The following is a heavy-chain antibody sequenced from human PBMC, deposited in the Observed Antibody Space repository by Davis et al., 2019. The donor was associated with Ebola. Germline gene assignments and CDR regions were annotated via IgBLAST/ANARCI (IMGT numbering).Heavy chain of an antibody. Sequence: GESLKISCAASGFTFSSYSMNWVRQAPGKGLEWVSSISSSSSYIYYADSVKGRFTISRDNAKNSLYLQMNSLRAEDTAVYYCAKSGGYCTNGVCYTHEYFQHWGQGTLVTVSS. V-gene: IGHV3-21*01. CDR2: ISSSSSYI. CDR1: GFTFSSYS. D-gene: IGHD2-8*01. CDR3: AKSGGYCTNGVCYTHEYFQH. J-gene: IGHJ1*01.